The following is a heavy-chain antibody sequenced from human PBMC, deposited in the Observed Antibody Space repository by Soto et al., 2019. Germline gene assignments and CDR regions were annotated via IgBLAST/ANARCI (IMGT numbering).Heavy chain of an antibody. D-gene: IGHD5-12*01. CDR2: INHSGST. CDR3: ARNSGYDSGWDY. V-gene: IGHV4-34*01. J-gene: IGHJ4*02. Sequence: PSETLSLTCAVYGGSFSGYYWSWIRQPPGKGLEWIGEINHSGSTNYNPSLKSRVTISVGTSKNQFSLKLSSVTAADTAVYYCARNSGYDSGWDYWGQGTLVTVSS. CDR1: GGSFSGYY.